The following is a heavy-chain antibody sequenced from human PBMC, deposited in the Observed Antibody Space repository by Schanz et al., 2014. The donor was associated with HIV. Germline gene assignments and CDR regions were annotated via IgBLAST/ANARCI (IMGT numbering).Heavy chain of an antibody. CDR3: AKEEQQLGGVGGYHFDY. J-gene: IGHJ4*02. CDR2: ISYDGSNK. D-gene: IGHD6-13*01. Sequence: VQLVESGGGLVNIGGSLRLSCAASGFTFSDYNMNWVRQAPGKGLEWVAVISYDGSNKYYADSVKGRFTISRDISKNTLYLQMNSLRAEDTAVYYCAKEEQQLGGVGGYHFDYWGQGTLVTVSS. CDR1: GFTFSDYN. V-gene: IGHV3-30*18.